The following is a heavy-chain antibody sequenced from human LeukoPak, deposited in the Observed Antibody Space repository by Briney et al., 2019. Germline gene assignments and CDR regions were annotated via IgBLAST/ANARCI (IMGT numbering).Heavy chain of an antibody. CDR1: GFTFSSYW. Sequence: GGSLRLSCAASGFTFSSYWMSWVRQAPGKGLEWVANIKPDGSEKYSVDSVKGRFTISRVNAKNSLFLQMNRLRADDTSVYYCARGGDHFHWNLDLWGRGTLVSVSS. CDR3: ARGGDHFHWNLDL. J-gene: IGHJ2*01. V-gene: IGHV3-7*03. D-gene: IGHD3-3*02. CDR2: IKPDGSEK.